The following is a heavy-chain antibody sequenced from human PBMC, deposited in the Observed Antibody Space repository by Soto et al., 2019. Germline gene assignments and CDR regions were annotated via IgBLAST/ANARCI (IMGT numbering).Heavy chain of an antibody. CDR2: IRDKANNDAT. D-gene: IGHD1-1*01. J-gene: IGHJ4*02. CDR1: GFSLSGSA. CDR3: ARAVAGQVRSAWTWLDY. Sequence: QLVETGGGLVQPGGSLKLSCSGSGFSLSGSAIHWVRQASGQGLEWLGRIRDKANNDATAYAAPVKGRFTISRDESQNVVFLQMNSLKTEDTAIYYCARAVAGQVRSAWTWLDYWGQGTLVTVSS. V-gene: IGHV3-73*02.